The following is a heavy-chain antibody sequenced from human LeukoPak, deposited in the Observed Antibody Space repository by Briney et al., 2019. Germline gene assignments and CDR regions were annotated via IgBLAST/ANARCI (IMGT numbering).Heavy chain of an antibody. D-gene: IGHD5-12*01. CDR2: ISGSGGST. V-gene: IGHV3-23*01. CDR3: AKDHEAYSGYDFLDY. Sequence: ETLSLTCTVSGGSISSSSYYWGWIRQPPGKGLEWVSAISGSGGSTYYADSVKGRFTISRDNSKNTLYLQMNSLRAEDTAVYYCAKDHEAYSGYDFLDYWGQGTLVTVSS. CDR1: GGSISSSSYY. J-gene: IGHJ4*02.